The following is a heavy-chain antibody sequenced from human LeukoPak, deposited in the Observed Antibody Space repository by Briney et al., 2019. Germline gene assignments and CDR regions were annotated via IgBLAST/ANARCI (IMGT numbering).Heavy chain of an antibody. J-gene: IGHJ4*02. CDR2: IYSGGST. CDR1: GFTVSSNY. V-gene: IGHV3-53*01. D-gene: IGHD5-24*01. CDR3: ARDWPRDGHHEIFEY. Sequence: GGSLRLSCAASGFTVSSNYMSWVRQAPGKGLEWVSVIYSGGSTDYADSVKGRFTISRDTSKNTLYLQMNSLRDEDTAVCYCARDWPRDGHHEIFEYWGQGTLVTVSS.